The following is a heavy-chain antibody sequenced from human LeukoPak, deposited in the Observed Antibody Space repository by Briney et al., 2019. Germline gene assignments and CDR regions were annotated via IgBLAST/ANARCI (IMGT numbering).Heavy chain of an antibody. D-gene: IGHD6-19*01. V-gene: IGHV3-7*01. Sequence: GGSLRLSCAASGFTLSSYWMSWVRQAPGKGQEWVATIKQDGSEKYYVDSVKGRFTISIDNAKNSLYLQMNSLRAEDTAVYYSARAQWLVPDYWGQGTLVTVSS. CDR1: GFTLSSYW. CDR2: IKQDGSEK. J-gene: IGHJ4*02. CDR3: ARAQWLVPDY.